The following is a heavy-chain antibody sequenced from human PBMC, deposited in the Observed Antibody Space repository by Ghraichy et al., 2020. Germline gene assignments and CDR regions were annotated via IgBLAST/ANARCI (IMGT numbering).Heavy chain of an antibody. CDR2: IIPIFGTA. CDR3: ARPREYSGYGWEYYFDY. D-gene: IGHD5-12*01. V-gene: IGHV1-69*13. J-gene: IGHJ4*02. CDR1: GGTFSSYA. Sequence: SVKVSCKASGGTFSSYAISWVRQAPGQGLEWMGGIIPIFGTANYAQKFQGRVTITADESTSTAYMELSSLRSEDTAVYYCARPREYSGYGWEYYFDYWGQGTLVTVSS.